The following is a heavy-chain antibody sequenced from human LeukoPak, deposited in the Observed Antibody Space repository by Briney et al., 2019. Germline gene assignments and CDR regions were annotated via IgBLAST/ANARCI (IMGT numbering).Heavy chain of an antibody. CDR1: GGSISSSSYY. J-gene: IGHJ4*02. CDR3: ARAIGLGSSDRYYFDY. D-gene: IGHD6-13*01. Sequence: RSSETLSLTCTVSGGSISSSSYYWGWIRQPPGEGLEWIGSIYYSGSTYYNPSLKSRVTISVDTSKNQFSLKLSSVTAADTAVYYCARAIGLGSSDRYYFDYWGQGTLVTVSS. V-gene: IGHV4-39*07. CDR2: IYYSGST.